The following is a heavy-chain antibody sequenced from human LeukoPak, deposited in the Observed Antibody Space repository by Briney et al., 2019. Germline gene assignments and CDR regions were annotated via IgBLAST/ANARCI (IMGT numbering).Heavy chain of an antibody. CDR3: ARDHYHGGNSFYFDY. Sequence: PSETLSLTCTVSDGSISTYYWSWIRQPAGKGLEWIGRIYSGSTNYNPSLRSRVTMSADTSKNQFSLKLRSVTAADTAVYYCARDHYHGGNSFYFDYWGQGTLVTVSS. CDR1: DGSISTYY. J-gene: IGHJ4*02. CDR2: IYSGST. D-gene: IGHD4-23*01. V-gene: IGHV4-4*07.